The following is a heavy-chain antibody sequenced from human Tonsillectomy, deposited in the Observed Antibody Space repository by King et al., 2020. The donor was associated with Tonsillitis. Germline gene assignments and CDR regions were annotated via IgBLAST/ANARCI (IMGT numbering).Heavy chain of an antibody. CDR3: ARDLSGTSESSNWFDP. V-gene: IGHV6-1*01. J-gene: IGHJ5*02. CDR2: TYYKSKWYN. D-gene: IGHD4-23*01. CDR1: GDSVPSNSAA. Sequence: VQLQQSGPGLVKPSQTLSLTCAISGDSVPSNSAAWNWIRQSPSRGLEWLGRTYYKSKWYNDYALSLKSRITFNADTSKNRFSLQLNSVTPEDTAVYYCARDLSGTSESSNWFDPWGQGTLVTVSS.